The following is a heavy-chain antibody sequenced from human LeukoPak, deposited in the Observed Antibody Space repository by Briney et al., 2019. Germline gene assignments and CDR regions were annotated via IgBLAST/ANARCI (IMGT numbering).Heavy chain of an antibody. V-gene: IGHV3-9*01. CDR1: GFTFDDYA. J-gene: IGHJ4*02. D-gene: IGHD6-13*01. CDR3: AKEYSSSWSGGFDY. CDR2: ISWNSGSI. Sequence: PGGSLRLSCAASGFTFDDYAMHWVRQAPGKGLEWVSGISWNSGSIGYADSVKGRFTISRDNAKNSLYLQMNSLRAEDTALYYCAKEYSSSWSGGFDYWGQGTLVTVSS.